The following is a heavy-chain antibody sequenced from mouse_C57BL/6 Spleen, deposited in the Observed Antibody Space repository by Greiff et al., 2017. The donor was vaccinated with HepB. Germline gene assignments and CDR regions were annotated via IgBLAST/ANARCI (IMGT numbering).Heavy chain of an antibody. Sequence: EVQLVESGGGLVKPGGSLKLSCAASGFTFSSYTMSWVRQTPEKSLEWVATISGGGGNTYYPDSVKGRFTISRDNATNTLYLQMSSLRSEDTALYDCARDDRSVAWFAYWGQGTLVTVSA. CDR2: ISGGGGNT. CDR1: GFTFSSYT. D-gene: IGHD3-2*02. CDR3: ARDDRSVAWFAY. J-gene: IGHJ3*01. V-gene: IGHV5-9*01.